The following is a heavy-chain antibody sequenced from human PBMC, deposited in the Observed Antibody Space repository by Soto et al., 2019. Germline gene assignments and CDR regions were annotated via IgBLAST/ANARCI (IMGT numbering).Heavy chain of an antibody. CDR1: GCSVRAPDW. V-gene: IGHV4-4*02. CDR3: ARVRQGCSANNCYFDH. CDR2: VHTSGHS. J-gene: IGHJ4*03. Sequence: PXETLSLTCTLSGCSVRAPDWWNWVRQSPDKGLEWIAEVHTSGHSNYNPSLRSRVSVSIDSSKNQFYLNLNSVTAADTAIYYCARVRQGCSANNCYFDHWGQGTQVTVSS. D-gene: IGHD1-1*01.